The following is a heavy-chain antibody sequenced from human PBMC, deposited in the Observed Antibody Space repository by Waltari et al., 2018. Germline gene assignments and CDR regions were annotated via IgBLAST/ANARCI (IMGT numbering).Heavy chain of an antibody. CDR3: ARNLEDFYCTTTNCFMDY. J-gene: IGHJ4*02. D-gene: IGHD2-2*01. CDR2: ILKHGRSE. V-gene: IGHV3-33*01. CDR1: GFIFSDYG. Sequence: QVQLVESGGGVVQPGGSLRLVCAASGFIFSDYGMHWVRQAPGKSTEGMAVILKHGRSEFYEDYVKGRFTMSRDNSKNILYLQMNNLRVEDTAIYYCARNLEDFYCTTTNCFMDYWGQGTLVTVSS.